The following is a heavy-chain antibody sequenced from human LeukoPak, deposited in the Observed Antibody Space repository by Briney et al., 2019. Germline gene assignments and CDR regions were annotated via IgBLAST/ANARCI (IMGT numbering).Heavy chain of an antibody. Sequence: VASVKVSCKASGGTFSSYAISWVRQAPGQGLEWMGRIIPIFGTANYAQKFQGRVTITTDESTSTAYMELNSLRAEDTAVYYCARGVWEPYSSSQYYFDYWGQGTLVTVSS. J-gene: IGHJ4*02. CDR3: ARGVWEPYSSSQYYFDY. V-gene: IGHV1-69*05. CDR2: IIPIFGTA. D-gene: IGHD6-6*01. CDR1: GGTFSSYA.